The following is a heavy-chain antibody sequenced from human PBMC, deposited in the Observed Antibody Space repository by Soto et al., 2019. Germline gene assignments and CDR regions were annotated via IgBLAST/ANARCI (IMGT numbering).Heavy chain of an antibody. Sequence: VKVSCKASGGTFSSYTISWVRQAPGQGLEWMGRIIPILGIANYAQKFQGRVTITADKSTSTAYMELSSLRSEDTAVYYCASDGKNTIFGVVTPGSWGQGTLVTVSS. D-gene: IGHD3-3*01. J-gene: IGHJ5*02. CDR3: ASDGKNTIFGVVTPGS. V-gene: IGHV1-69*02. CDR2: IIPILGIA. CDR1: GGTFSSYT.